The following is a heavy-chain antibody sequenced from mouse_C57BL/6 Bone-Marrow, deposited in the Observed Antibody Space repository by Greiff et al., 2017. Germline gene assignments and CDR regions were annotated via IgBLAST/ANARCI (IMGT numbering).Heavy chain of an antibody. D-gene: IGHD2-2*01. CDR3: AGIYGYYYFDY. CDR1: GYAFSSSW. CDR2: IYPGDGDT. Sequence: QVQLKESGPELVKPGASVKISCKASGYAFSSSWMNWVKQRPGKGLEWIGRIYPGDGDTNYNGKFKGKATLTADKSSSTAYMQLSSLTSEDSAVYFCAGIYGYYYFDYWGQGTTLTVSS. J-gene: IGHJ2*01. V-gene: IGHV1-82*01.